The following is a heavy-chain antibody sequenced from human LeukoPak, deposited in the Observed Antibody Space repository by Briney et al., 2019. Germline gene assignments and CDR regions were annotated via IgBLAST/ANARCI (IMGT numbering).Heavy chain of an antibody. Sequence: SGGSLRLSCAASGFTFNNFEMNWVRQAPGKGLEWVTSIWFDGSNIHYADSVKGRVIISRGNSKSALYLQMNSLRAEDTAIYYCARDSLPMAVTGPFDHWGQGALVTVSS. V-gene: IGHV3-33*08. CDR3: ARDSLPMAVTGPFDH. CDR1: GFTFNNFE. CDR2: IWFDGSNI. J-gene: IGHJ4*02. D-gene: IGHD6-19*01.